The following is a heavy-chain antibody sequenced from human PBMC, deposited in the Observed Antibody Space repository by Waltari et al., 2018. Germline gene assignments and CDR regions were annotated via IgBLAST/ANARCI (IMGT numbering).Heavy chain of an antibody. CDR2: ISAYNGNT. CDR1: GYTFTTSC. J-gene: IGHJ4*02. Sequence: QAQLLQSGADVKKPGAYVKVSCKASGYTFTTSCISWVRQAPGQGLEWMGWISAYNGNTDYAQRLQGRVTMTTDTSTSTAYMELRSLRSDDTAVYYCARDQVDGLGTSPLYWGQGTLVTVSS. D-gene: IGHD6-19*01. CDR3: ARDQVDGLGTSPLY. V-gene: IGHV1-18*01.